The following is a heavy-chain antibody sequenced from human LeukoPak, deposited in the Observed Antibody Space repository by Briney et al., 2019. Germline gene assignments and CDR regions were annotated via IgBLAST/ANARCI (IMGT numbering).Heavy chain of an antibody. CDR3: ARAGNYYGDYDY. Sequence: PGGSLRLSCAASGFTFSNYIMNWVRQAPGKGLEWVSTISGSGSVTYYADSVKGRFTISRDNSRNTLYLQMNSLRADDTAVYYCARAGNYYGDYDYWGQGTLVTVSS. D-gene: IGHD4-17*01. CDR2: ISGSGSVT. J-gene: IGHJ4*02. V-gene: IGHV3-23*01. CDR1: GFTFSNYI.